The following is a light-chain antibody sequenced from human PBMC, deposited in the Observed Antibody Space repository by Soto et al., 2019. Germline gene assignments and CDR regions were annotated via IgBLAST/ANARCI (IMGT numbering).Light chain of an antibody. CDR3: QQNYNTPVT. Sequence: DVQMTQSPSTLSASVGDRITITCRASQTSSNWLAWYQQKPGKAPKLLIYMASTLESGVPSRFSGSGSGTDFTLTISSLQPEDFATYYCQQNYNTPVTFGQGTRLEIK. J-gene: IGKJ5*01. V-gene: IGKV1-5*03. CDR2: MAS. CDR1: QTSSNW.